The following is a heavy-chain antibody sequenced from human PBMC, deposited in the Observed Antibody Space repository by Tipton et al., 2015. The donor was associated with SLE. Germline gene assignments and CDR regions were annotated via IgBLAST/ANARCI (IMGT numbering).Heavy chain of an antibody. J-gene: IGHJ6*03. D-gene: IGHD3-3*01. V-gene: IGHV4-34*01. CDR1: GGSFSGYY. CDR2: INHSGST. Sequence: TLSLTCTVYGGSFSGYYWSWIRQPPGKGLEWIGEINHSGSTHYNPSLKSRVTISVDTSKNQFSLKLSSVTAADTAVYYCASEGPPMFGVVYYYYYYMDVWGKGTTVTVSS. CDR3: ASEGPPMFGVVYYYYYYMDV.